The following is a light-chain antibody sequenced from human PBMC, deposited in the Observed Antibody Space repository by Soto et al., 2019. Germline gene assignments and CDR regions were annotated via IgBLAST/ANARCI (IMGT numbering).Light chain of an antibody. Sequence: DRVMTQSPGTLSLSPGERASVSCGASQSVGNNLAWYRQKPGQAPRLLIYGASSTAAGSPARFRGSGSGTECTLTIRFLQPEDLAVDCCQQYRKWTRTFGGGTKVDIK. CDR2: GAS. J-gene: IGKJ4*01. V-gene: IGKV3D-15*03. CDR3: QQYRKWTRT. CDR1: QSVGNN.